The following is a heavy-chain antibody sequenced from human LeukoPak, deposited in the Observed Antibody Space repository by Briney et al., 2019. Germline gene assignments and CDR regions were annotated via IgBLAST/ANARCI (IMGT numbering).Heavy chain of an antibody. V-gene: IGHV3-23*01. J-gene: IGHJ4*02. CDR2: ISGSGGTT. Sequence: GGSLRLSCAASGFTFSSHAMSWVGQAPGKGVEWVSVISGSGGTTYDADSVKGRFTISRDNSKNTLYLQMNSLRAEDTAVYYCAKGSYYDSSGSFYFDYWGQGTLVTVSS. CDR3: AKGSYYDSSGSFYFDY. D-gene: IGHD3-22*01. CDR1: GFTFSSHA.